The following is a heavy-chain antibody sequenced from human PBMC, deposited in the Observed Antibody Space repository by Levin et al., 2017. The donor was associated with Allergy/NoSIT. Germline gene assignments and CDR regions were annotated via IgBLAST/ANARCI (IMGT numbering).Heavy chain of an antibody. Sequence: GGSLRLSCAASGFTFSSYSMNWVRQAPGKGLEWVSYISSSSSTIYYADSVKGRFTISRDNAKNSLYLQMNSLRAEDTAVYYCARVPLTPEATAYYYYYGMDVWGQGTTVTVSS. CDR2: ISSSSSTI. V-gene: IGHV3-48*01. CDR3: ARVPLTPEATAYYYYYGMDV. J-gene: IGHJ6*02. CDR1: GFTFSSYS.